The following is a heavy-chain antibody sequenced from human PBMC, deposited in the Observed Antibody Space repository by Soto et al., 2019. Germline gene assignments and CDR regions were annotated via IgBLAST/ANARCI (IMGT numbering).Heavy chain of an antibody. CDR1: GFTFTSSA. CDR3: AAVQRDGSGSKNYYGMEV. CDR2: IVVGSGNT. J-gene: IGHJ6*02. V-gene: IGHV1-58*01. Sequence: SVKVSCKASGFTFTSSAVQLVRQARGQRLEWIGWIVVGSGNTNYAQKFQERVTITRDMSTSTAYMELSSLGSEDTAVYYCAAVQRDGSGSKNYYGMEVWGQGTTVTVSS. D-gene: IGHD3-10*01.